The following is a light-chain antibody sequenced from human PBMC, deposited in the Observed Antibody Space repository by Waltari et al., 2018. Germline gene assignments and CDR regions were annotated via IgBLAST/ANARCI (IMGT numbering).Light chain of an antibody. J-gene: IGLJ3*02. CDR1: SSNLGKNT. Sequence: QSVLTQPPSASGTPGQRVSISCSGRSSNLGKNTINWYQQVPGRAPKPLIYSNDQRPSGVPDRFCGSKSGTSGSLAISGIQSEDEADYYCAAWDDSLNGWVFGGGTKLTVL. CDR2: SND. CDR3: AAWDDSLNGWV. V-gene: IGLV1-44*01.